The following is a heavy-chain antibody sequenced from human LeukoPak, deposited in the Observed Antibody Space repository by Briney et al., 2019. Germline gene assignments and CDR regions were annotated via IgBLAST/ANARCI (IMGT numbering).Heavy chain of an antibody. Sequence: GGSLRLSCAASGFTFSSDAMSWVRQAPGKGLEWVSSISSSSSYIYYADSVKGRFTISRDNAKNSLYLQMNSLRAEDTAVYYCARAPGGFDAFDIWGQGTMVTVSS. CDR3: ARAPGGFDAFDI. CDR2: ISSSSSYI. J-gene: IGHJ3*02. CDR1: GFTFSSDA. V-gene: IGHV3-21*01.